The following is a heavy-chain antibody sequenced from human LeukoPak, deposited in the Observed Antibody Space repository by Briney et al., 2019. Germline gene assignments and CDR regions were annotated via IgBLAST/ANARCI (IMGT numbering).Heavy chain of an antibody. CDR2: IYYSGST. V-gene: IGHV4-39*07. CDR3: ARYSDEDVLLWFGELHPGYFDL. Sequence: SETLSLTCTVSGGSISSSSYYWGWIRQPPGKGLEWIGSIYYSGSTYYNPSLKSRVTISVDTSKNQFSLKLSSVTAADTAVYYCARYSDEDVLLWFGELHPGYFDLWGRGTLVTVSS. J-gene: IGHJ2*01. D-gene: IGHD3-10*01. CDR1: GGSISSSSYY.